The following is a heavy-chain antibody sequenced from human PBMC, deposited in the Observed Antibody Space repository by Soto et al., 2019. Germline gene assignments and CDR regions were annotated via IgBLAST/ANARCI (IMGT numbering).Heavy chain of an antibody. Sequence: SLRLSCAASGFTFSSYGMHWVRQAPGKGLEWVAVIWYDGSNKYYADSVKGRFTISRDNSKNTLYLQMNSLRAEDTAVYYCARDMRPGVWAPLGYWCQGTLVTVSS. CDR2: IWYDGSNK. D-gene: IGHD6-13*01. CDR3: ARDMRPGVWAPLGY. CDR1: GFTFSSYG. V-gene: IGHV3-33*01. J-gene: IGHJ4*02.